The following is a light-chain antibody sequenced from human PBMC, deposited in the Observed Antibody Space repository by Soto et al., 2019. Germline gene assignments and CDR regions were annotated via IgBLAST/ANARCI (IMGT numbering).Light chain of an antibody. Sequence: AIQMTQSPSSLSSSLGDRVTITCRASQGIRIDLVSYQVKPRKAPNLLIFTGSNLQGIGPSRFSGSGSGTDFTLISNRLQAEDFVTYYCLQEYNYPFTFGGGTMVEIK. CDR1: QGIRID. J-gene: IGKJ4*01. CDR3: LQEYNYPFT. V-gene: IGKV1-6*01. CDR2: TGS.